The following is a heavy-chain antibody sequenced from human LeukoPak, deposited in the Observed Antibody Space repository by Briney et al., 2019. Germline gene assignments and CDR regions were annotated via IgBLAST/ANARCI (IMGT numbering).Heavy chain of an antibody. CDR1: GFTFSSYG. J-gene: IGHJ4*02. Sequence: GRSLRLSCAASGFTFSSYGMHWVRQAPGKGLEWVAVISYDGSNKYYADSVKGRFTISRDNSKNTLYLQMNSLRAEDTAVYYCAKEESIAVAGGWSSPFDDYWGQGTLVTVSS. CDR2: ISYDGSNK. CDR3: AKEESIAVAGGWSSPFDDY. V-gene: IGHV3-30*18. D-gene: IGHD6-19*01.